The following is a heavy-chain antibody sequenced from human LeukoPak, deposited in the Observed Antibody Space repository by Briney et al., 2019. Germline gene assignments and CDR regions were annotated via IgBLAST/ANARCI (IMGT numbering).Heavy chain of an antibody. CDR1: GYTFSGYG. CDR3: ARRRYDCYDY. J-gene: IGHJ4*02. Sequence: GASVKVSCKASGYTFSGYGMSWVRQAPGQGLEWMGWITAYNNITKYAQKFQDRVTMTTDTSTATAYMELWSLSSDDTALYYCARRRYDCYDYWGQGTLVTVSS. V-gene: IGHV1-18*01. CDR2: ITAYNNIT. D-gene: IGHD3-16*01.